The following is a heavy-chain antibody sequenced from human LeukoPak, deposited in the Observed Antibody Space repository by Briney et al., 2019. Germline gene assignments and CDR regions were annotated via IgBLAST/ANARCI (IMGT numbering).Heavy chain of an antibody. CDR3: ARGKLGYCSSTSCLLDV. CDR2: INPSGGST. D-gene: IGHD2-2*01. J-gene: IGHJ6*04. V-gene: IGHV1-46*01. CDR1: GYTFTSYY. Sequence: EASVKVSCKASGYTFTSYYMHWVRQAPGQGLEWMGIINPSGGSTSYAQKFQGRVTMTRDTSTSTVYMELSSLRSEDTAVYYCARGKLGYCSSTSCLLDVWGKGTTVTVSS.